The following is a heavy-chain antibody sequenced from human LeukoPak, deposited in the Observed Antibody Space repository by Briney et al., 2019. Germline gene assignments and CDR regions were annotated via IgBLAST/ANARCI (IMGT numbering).Heavy chain of an antibody. D-gene: IGHD3-16*02. CDR2: IYNSGST. V-gene: IGHV4-59*01. CDR3: AREGGAISFIDY. CDR1: GGPISSYY. J-gene: IGHJ4*02. Sequence: PSETLSLTCTVSGGPISSYYWSWIRQPPGKGLEWIGYIYNSGSTNYTPSLKSRVTISIDTSKNQFSLKLSSVNAADTAVYYCAREGGAISFIDYWGQGTLVTVSS.